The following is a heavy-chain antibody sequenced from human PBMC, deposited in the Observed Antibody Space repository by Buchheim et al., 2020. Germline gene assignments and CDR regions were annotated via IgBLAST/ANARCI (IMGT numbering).Heavy chain of an antibody. V-gene: IGHV1-18*01. D-gene: IGHD4-11*01. J-gene: IGHJ4*02. CDR3: ARGSVTVDY. CDR1: GYTFTTFG. Sequence: QVQLVQSGPEVKKPGASVKVSCKASGYTFTTFGITWVRQAPGQGLEWLGWVSANNGRTDYAQKVQGGVTMTTDTSTSTAYMELRSLSSDDTAVYYCARGSVTVDYWGQGTL. CDR2: VSANNGRT.